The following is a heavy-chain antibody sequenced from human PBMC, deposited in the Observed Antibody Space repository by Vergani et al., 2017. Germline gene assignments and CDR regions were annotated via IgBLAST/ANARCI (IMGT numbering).Heavy chain of an antibody. D-gene: IGHD3-10*01. J-gene: IGHJ5*02. CDR2: ISSSGSTI. CDR3: ARVYMVRGALGVFDP. V-gene: IGHV3-48*03. CDR1: GFTFSSYE. Sequence: EVQLVESGGGLVQPGGSLRLSCAASGFTFSSYEMNWVRQAPGKGLEWVSYISSSGSTIYYADSLKGRFNISRDNAKNSLYLQMNSLRAEDTAVYYCARVYMVRGALGVFDPWGQGTLVTVSS.